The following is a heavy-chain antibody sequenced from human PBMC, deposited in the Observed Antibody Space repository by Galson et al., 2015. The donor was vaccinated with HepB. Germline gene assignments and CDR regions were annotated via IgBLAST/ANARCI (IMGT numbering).Heavy chain of an antibody. Sequence: SLRLFCAASGFTFSTYSMNWVRQAPGKGLEWVSYISSSSSTIYYADSVKGRFTISRDNAKNSLYLQMNSLRAEDTAVYYCARSGWLRLGYFDYWGQGTLVTVSS. D-gene: IGHD5-12*01. CDR3: ARSGWLRLGYFDY. CDR2: ISSSSSTI. V-gene: IGHV3-48*01. J-gene: IGHJ4*03. CDR1: GFTFSTYS.